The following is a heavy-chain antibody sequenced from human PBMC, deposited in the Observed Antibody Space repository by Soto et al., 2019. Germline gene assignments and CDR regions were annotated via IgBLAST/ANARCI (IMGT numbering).Heavy chain of an antibody. V-gene: IGHV3-48*01. Sequence: EVQLVESGGGLVQPGGSLRLSCAASGFTFSSYSMNWVRQAPGKGLEWVSYISSSSSTIYYADSVKGRFTISRDNAKNSLYLKMNSLRAEDTAVYYCARVGGRGTYYYDSSGYTPLYYFDYWGQGTLVTVSS. CDR2: ISSSSSTI. CDR3: ARVGGRGTYYYDSSGYTPLYYFDY. J-gene: IGHJ4*02. D-gene: IGHD3-22*01. CDR1: GFTFSSYS.